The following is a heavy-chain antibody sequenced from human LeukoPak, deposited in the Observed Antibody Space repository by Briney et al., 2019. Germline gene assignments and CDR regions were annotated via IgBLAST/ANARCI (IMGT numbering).Heavy chain of an antibody. CDR1: GFTFSNYA. J-gene: IGHJ3*02. Sequence: PGGSLRLSCAASGFTFSNYAMTWVRQAPGRELEWVSSITGSRGTTHYADSVKGRFTISRDDSRNALFLQMNSLRAEDTALYYCTRDPNGDYIGAFEMWGPGTKVTVSS. CDR2: ITGSRGTT. D-gene: IGHD4-17*01. CDR3: TRDPNGDYIGAFEM. V-gene: IGHV3-23*01.